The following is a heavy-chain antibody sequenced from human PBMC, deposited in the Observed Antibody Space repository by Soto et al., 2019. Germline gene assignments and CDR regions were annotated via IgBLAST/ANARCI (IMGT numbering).Heavy chain of an antibody. J-gene: IGHJ4*01. Sequence: SETLSLTCTVSGGSISSYYWSWIRQPPRKGLEWIGYIYYSGSTSYNSSLKSRVTISVETSKNQLSLKLISVTAADTAVYYCAIGAFQYSSSSYYVDYWGHGTMVTVSS. CDR2: IYYSGST. V-gene: IGHV4-59*01. D-gene: IGHD6-6*01. CDR3: AIGAFQYSSSSYYVDY. CDR1: GGSISSYY.